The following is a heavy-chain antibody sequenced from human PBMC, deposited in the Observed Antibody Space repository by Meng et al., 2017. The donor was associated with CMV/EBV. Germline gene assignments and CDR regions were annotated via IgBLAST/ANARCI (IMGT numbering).Heavy chain of an antibody. V-gene: IGHV1-8*03. J-gene: IGHJ4*02. CDR3: ANLAGGVPAANY. CDR1: GYTFTSYD. Sequence: ASVKVSCKASGYTFTSYDINWVRQATGQGLEWMGWMNPNSGNTGYAQKFQGRVTITRNTSISTAYMELSSLRAEDTAVYYCANLAGGVPAANYWGQGTLVTVSS. D-gene: IGHD2-2*01. CDR2: MNPNSGNT.